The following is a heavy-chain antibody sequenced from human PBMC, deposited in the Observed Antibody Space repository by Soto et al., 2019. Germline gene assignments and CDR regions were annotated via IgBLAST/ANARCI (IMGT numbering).Heavy chain of an antibody. J-gene: IGHJ1*01. CDR1: GITFSNYG. CDR2: ISGSGGST. CDR3: AKDSPVGVPLLRDLHD. D-gene: IGHD2-15*01. Sequence: PGGSLRLSSAASGITFSNYGMSWVRQAPGKGLGWVSVISGSGGSTYYADSVKGRFTLSRDNSKNTEYLQMNSLRAEDTAVYYCAKDSPVGVPLLRDLHDWGQGTLVTVSS. V-gene: IGHV3-23*01.